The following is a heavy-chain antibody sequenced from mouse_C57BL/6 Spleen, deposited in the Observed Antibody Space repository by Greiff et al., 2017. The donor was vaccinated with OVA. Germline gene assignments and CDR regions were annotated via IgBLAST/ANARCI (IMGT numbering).Heavy chain of an antibody. J-gene: IGHJ1*03. V-gene: IGHV1-42*01. Sequence: VQLQQSGPELVKPGASVKISCKASGYSFTGYYMNWVKQSPEKSLEWIGESNPSTGGTTYNQKFKAKATLTVDKSSSTAYMKLKSLTSEDSAVYYCARGLRGYFDVWGTGTTVTVSS. D-gene: IGHD2-4*01. CDR3: ARGLRGYFDV. CDR1: GYSFTGYY. CDR2: SNPSTGGT.